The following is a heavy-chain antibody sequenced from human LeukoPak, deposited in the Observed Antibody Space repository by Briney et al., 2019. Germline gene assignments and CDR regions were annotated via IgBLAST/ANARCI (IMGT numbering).Heavy chain of an antibody. CDR2: INHSGST. J-gene: IGHJ4*02. D-gene: IGHD3-22*01. CDR1: GGSFSGYY. Sequence: SETLSLTCAVYGGSFSGYYWSWIRQPPGKGLEWIGEINHSGSTNYNPSLKSRVTISVDTSKNQFSLKLSSVTAADTAVYYCARGSKYYYDSSGYYPPFDYWGQGTLVTVSS. CDR3: ARGSKYYYDSSGYYPPFDY. V-gene: IGHV4-34*01.